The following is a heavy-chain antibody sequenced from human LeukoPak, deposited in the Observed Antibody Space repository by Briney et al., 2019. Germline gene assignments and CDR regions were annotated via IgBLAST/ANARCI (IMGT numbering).Heavy chain of an antibody. V-gene: IGHV4-61*02. CDR3: ARQGPVWSGRRGYYFDY. Sequence: SQTLSLTCTVSGGSISSGSYYWSWIRQPAGKGLEWIGRIYTSGSTNYNPSLKSRVTISVDKSKNQFSLKLSSVTAADTAVYYCARQGPVWSGRRGYYFDYWGQGTLVTVSS. J-gene: IGHJ4*02. D-gene: IGHD3-3*01. CDR2: IYTSGST. CDR1: GGSISSGSYY.